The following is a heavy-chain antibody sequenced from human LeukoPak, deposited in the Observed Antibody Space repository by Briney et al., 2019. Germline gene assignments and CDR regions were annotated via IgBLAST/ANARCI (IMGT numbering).Heavy chain of an antibody. Sequence: ASVKVSCKASGFTFSNHYMHWVRQAPGQGLEWVGVINPTGTSTTYSQRFQGRVTMTRDTSTSTVYMALSDLRSEDTAVYYCARDHSTTAAPDRPTWWFDPWGQGTLVTVSS. V-gene: IGHV1-46*01. D-gene: IGHD4-17*01. J-gene: IGHJ5*02. CDR2: INPTGTST. CDR1: GFTFSNHY. CDR3: ARDHSTTAAPDRPTWWFDP.